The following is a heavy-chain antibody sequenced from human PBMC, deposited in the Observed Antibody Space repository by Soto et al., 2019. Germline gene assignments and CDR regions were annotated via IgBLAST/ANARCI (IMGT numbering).Heavy chain of an antibody. CDR1: GGSISTYY. D-gene: IGHD3-3*01. Sequence: PSETLSLTCTVSGGSISTYYWIRIRQPPGKGLEWIGYIYYSGSTNYNPSLKSRVTISVDTSKNQFSLKLSSVTAADTAVYYCARGGWRHIDYWGQGTLVTVSS. V-gene: IGHV4-59*08. CDR3: ARGGWRHIDY. CDR2: IYYSGST. J-gene: IGHJ4*02.